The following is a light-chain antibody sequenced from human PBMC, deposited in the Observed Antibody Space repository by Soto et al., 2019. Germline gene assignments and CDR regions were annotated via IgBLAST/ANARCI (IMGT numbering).Light chain of an antibody. CDR2: LGS. V-gene: IGKV2-28*01. Sequence: DLVMTQSPLSLPVTPGEPASISCRSSQSLLHSNGYNYLDWYLQKPGQSPQLLIYLGSNRASGVPDRFSVSGSGTDFTLKISIVEAEDVGVYYCMQALQSPLTFGGGTKVEIK. J-gene: IGKJ4*01. CDR1: QSLLHSNGYNY. CDR3: MQALQSPLT.